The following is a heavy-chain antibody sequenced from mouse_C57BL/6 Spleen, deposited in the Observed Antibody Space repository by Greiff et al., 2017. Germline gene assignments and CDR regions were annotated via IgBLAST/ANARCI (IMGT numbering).Heavy chain of an antibody. D-gene: IGHD2-5*01. CDR1: GYAFSSSW. CDR2: IYPGDGDT. V-gene: IGHV1-82*01. J-gene: IGHJ4*01. CDR3: ARKHYYSNSYAMDY. Sequence: QVQLQQSGPELVKPGASVKISCKASGYAFSSSWMNWVKQRPGQGLEWIGRIYPGDGDTNYNGKFKGKATLTADKSSSTAYMQLSSLTSEDSAVYFCARKHYYSNSYAMDYWGQGTSVTVSS.